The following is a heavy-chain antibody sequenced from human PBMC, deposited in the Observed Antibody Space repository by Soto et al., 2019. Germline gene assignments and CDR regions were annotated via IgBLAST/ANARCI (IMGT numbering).Heavy chain of an antibody. D-gene: IGHD3-3*01. J-gene: IGHJ4*02. CDR1: GFTFSSYG. V-gene: IGHV3-30*18. CDR2: ISYDGSNK. Sequence: GSLRLSCAASGFTFSSYGMHWVRQAPGKGLEWVAVISYDGSNKYYADSVKGRFTISRDNSKNTLYLQMNSLRAEDTAVYYCAKDQVKRFLEWTHFDYWGQGTLVTVSS. CDR3: AKDQVKRFLEWTHFDY.